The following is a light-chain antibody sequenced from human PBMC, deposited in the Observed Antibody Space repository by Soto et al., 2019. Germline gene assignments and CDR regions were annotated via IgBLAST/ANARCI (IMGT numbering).Light chain of an antibody. J-gene: IGKJ5*01. V-gene: IGKV4-1*01. Sequence: DIVMTQFPDSLAVSLGERATINCKSTQSVLYSSNNKNYLAWYQQKPGQPPKLLIYWASTRESGVPDRFSGSGSGTDFTLTIGSLQAEDVAVYYCQQYYTTPITFGQGTRLEIE. CDR2: WAS. CDR1: QSVLYSSNNKNY. CDR3: QQYYTTPIT.